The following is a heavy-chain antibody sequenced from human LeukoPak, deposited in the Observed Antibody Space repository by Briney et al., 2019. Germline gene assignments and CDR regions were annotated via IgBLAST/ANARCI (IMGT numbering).Heavy chain of an antibody. CDR2: ISAYNGNT. Sequence: EASVTVSFTASGYTFTSYGISWVRQAPGQGKEWMGWISAYNGNTNYAQKLQGRVTITTDTTTSKDYMELRSLRSDDTAVYYCARDRHYDFWSGNYYYYMDVWGKGTTVTVSS. D-gene: IGHD3-3*01. J-gene: IGHJ6*03. V-gene: IGHV1-18*01. CDR3: ARDRHYDFWSGNYYYYMDV. CDR1: GYTFTSYG.